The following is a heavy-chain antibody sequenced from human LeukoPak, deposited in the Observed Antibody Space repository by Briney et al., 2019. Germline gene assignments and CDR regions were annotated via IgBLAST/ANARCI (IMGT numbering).Heavy chain of an antibody. Sequence: EGSLRLSCAASGFTFSSYAMSWVRQAPGKGLEWVSAISGSGDSTYYGDSVKGRFTISRDNSKNTLYLQMNSLRAEDTAVYYCAKTRPLDSSSWSHGDYWGQGTLVTVSS. V-gene: IGHV3-23*01. CDR3: AKTRPLDSSSWSHGDY. CDR1: GFTFSSYA. CDR2: ISGSGDST. D-gene: IGHD6-13*01. J-gene: IGHJ4*02.